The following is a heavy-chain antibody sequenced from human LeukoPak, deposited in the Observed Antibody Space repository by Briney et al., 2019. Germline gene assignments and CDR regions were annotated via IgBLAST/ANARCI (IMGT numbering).Heavy chain of an antibody. CDR1: GFTFSNYG. CDR3: AKDRQYSSGWFIFDY. CDR2: VRYDESTK. D-gene: IGHD6-19*01. V-gene: IGHV3-30*02. J-gene: IGHJ4*02. Sequence: PGGSLRLSCAASGFTFSNYGMHWVRQAPGKGLEWVSFVRYDESTKFYADSVKGRFTISRDNSQNTLYLQMNSLRAEDTAVYYCAKDRQYSSGWFIFDYWGQGALVTVSS.